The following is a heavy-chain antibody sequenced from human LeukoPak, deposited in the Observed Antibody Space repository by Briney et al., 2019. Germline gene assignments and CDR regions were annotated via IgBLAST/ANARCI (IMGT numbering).Heavy chain of an antibody. Sequence: SETLSLTCTVSGGSISSYYWSWIRQPPGKGLEWIGYIYYSGSTNYNPSLKSRVTISVDTSKNQFSLKLSSVTAADTAVYYCARGTGYSYGSYFDYWGQGTLVTVSS. CDR2: IYYSGST. J-gene: IGHJ4*02. D-gene: IGHD5-18*01. CDR1: GGSISSYY. V-gene: IGHV4-59*01. CDR3: ARGTGYSYGSYFDY.